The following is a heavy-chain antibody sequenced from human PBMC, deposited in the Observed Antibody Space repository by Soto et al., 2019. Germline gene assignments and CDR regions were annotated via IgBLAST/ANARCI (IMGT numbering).Heavy chain of an antibody. Sequence: SETLSLTCTVSGGSIGSGDYYWSWIRQPPGKGLEWIGYMYYTGSTYYNPSLKRRVTISVDASKNQFCLKLSSVAAADTAVYYCARAFDDSSGYYGGLGYWGQGTLVTVSS. CDR3: ARAFDDSSGYYGGLGY. V-gene: IGHV4-30-4*01. D-gene: IGHD3-22*01. CDR1: GGSIGSGDYY. CDR2: MYYTGST. J-gene: IGHJ4*02.